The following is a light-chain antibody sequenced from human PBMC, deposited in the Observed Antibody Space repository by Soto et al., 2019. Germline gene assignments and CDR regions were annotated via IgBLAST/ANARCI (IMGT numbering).Light chain of an antibody. J-gene: IGLJ1*01. CDR1: TSDVGGYNY. V-gene: IGLV2-14*01. Sequence: QSAMTQPRAVSGSPGQSFTISCTGTTSDVGGYNYVSWYQQHPGKAPKLMIYEVSNRPSGVSNRFSGSKSGNTASLTISGLQAEEEADYYRSSYTSSSTYVSGTGTKVTVL. CDR3: SSYTSSSTYV. CDR2: EVS.